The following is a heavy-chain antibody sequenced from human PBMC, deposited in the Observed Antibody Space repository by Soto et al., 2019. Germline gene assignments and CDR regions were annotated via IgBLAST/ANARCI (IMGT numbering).Heavy chain of an antibody. CDR1: GYTFTTYA. D-gene: IGHD6-19*01. J-gene: IGHJ4*02. Sequence: ASVKVSFKASGYTFTTYAMHWVCHPPGQRLEWMGWINAGNGNTKYSQKFQGRVTITRDTSASTAYMELSSLRSEDKGVYYCARKGAVAGNINFDYWGQGTLDTVSS. V-gene: IGHV1-3*01. CDR2: INAGNGNT. CDR3: ARKGAVAGNINFDY.